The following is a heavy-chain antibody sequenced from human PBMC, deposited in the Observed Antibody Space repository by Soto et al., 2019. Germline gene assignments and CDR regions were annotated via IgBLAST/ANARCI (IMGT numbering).Heavy chain of an antibody. J-gene: IGHJ2*01. CDR1: GGTFSNYA. CDR3: AQALGLAVAGPGRFDL. CDR2: IIPIFGTA. D-gene: IGHD6-19*01. V-gene: IGHV1-69*12. Sequence: QVQLVQSGTEVKKPGSSVKVSCKASGGTFSNYAISWVRQAPGQGLEWMGGIIPIFGTANYAQKFQGRGTITADESTSTAYMELSSLRSEDTAVYYCAQALGLAVAGPGRFDLWGRGTLVTVSS.